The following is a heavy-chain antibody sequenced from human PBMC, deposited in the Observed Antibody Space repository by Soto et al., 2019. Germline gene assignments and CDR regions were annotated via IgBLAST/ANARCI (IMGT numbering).Heavy chain of an antibody. D-gene: IGHD3-10*01. CDR1: GFRFDDYN. Sequence: PGVSLRLSCAASGFRFDDYNMHWVRQAPGKGLEWVSFISWNGANTFYADSVKGRFTISRDSSKNSLYLQMNSLRAEDTAVYYCARSGYYYYHGMDVWGQGTTVTVSS. V-gene: IGHV3-43*01. CDR3: ARSGYYYYHGMDV. J-gene: IGHJ6*02. CDR2: ISWNGANT.